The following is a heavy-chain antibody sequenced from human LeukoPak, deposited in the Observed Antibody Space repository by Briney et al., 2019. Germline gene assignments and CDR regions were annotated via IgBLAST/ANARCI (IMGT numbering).Heavy chain of an antibody. D-gene: IGHD5-18*01. Sequence: GGSLRLSCAASGFTFSSYGMHWVRQAPGKGLEWVAVISYDGSNKYYADSVKGRFTISRDNSKNTLYLQMNSLRAEDTAVYYCAKGWGYSYGYPYYFDYWGQGTLVTVSS. V-gene: IGHV3-30*18. CDR1: GFTFSSYG. CDR3: AKGWGYSYGYPYYFDY. J-gene: IGHJ4*02. CDR2: ISYDGSNK.